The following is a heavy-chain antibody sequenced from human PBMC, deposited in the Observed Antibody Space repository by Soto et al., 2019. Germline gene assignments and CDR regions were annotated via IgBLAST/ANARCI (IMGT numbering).Heavy chain of an antibody. J-gene: IGHJ4*02. CDR3: TTDPYYDSSGYYYTVDY. CDR2: IKSKTDGGTT. D-gene: IGHD3-22*01. V-gene: IGHV3-15*07. CDR1: GFTFSNAW. Sequence: GGSLSLSCAASGFTFSNAWMNWVRQAPGKGLEWVGRIKSKTDGGTTDYAAPVKGRFTISRDDSKNTLYLQMNSLKTEDTAVYYCTTDPYYDSSGYYYTVDYWGQGTLVTVSS.